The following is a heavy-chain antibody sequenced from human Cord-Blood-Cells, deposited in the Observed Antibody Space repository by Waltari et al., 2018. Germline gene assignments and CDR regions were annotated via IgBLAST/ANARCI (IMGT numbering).Heavy chain of an antibody. CDR1: GGSFSGYY. D-gene: IGHD6-19*01. CDR2: INHRGST. Sequence: QVQLQQWGAGLLKPSETLSLTCAVYGGSFSGYYWSWIRQPPGKGLEWIGEINHRGSTNYNPSLKGRVTISVDTSKNQFSLKLSSVTAADTAVYYCARGIAVAGTGAYWFDPWGQGTLVTVSS. J-gene: IGHJ5*02. CDR3: ARGIAVAGTGAYWFDP. V-gene: IGHV4-34*01.